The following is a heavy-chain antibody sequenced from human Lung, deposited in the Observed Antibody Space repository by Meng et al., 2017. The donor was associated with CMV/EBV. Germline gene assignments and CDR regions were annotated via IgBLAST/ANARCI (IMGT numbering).Heavy chain of an antibody. CDR3: ARGWLGGYDYYYYGMDV. V-gene: IGHV1-69*05. D-gene: IGHD5-12*01. J-gene: IGHJ6*02. CDR1: GGTFSSYA. Sequence: SVXVSXKASGGTFSSYAISWVRQAPGQGLEWMGGIIPIFGTANYAQKFQGRATITTDESTSTAYMELSSLRSEDTAVYYCARGWLGGYDYYYYGMDVWGRGXTVTVSS. CDR2: IIPIFGTA.